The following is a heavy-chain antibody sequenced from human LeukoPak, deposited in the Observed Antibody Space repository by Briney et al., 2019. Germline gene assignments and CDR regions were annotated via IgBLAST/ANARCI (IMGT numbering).Heavy chain of an antibody. V-gene: IGHV4-4*09. CDR3: ARRGTSSVYFDY. CDR1: GGSISSYY. CDR2: IYTSGST. Sequence: PSETLSLTCTVSGGSISSYYWSWIRQPPGKGLEWIGYIYTSGSTNYNPSLKSRVTISVDTSKNQFSLKLSSVTAADMAVYYCARRGTSSVYFDYWGQGTLVTVSS. J-gene: IGHJ4*02.